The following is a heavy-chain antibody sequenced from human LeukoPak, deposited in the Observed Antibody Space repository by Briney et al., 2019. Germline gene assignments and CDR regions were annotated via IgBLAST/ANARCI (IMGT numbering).Heavy chain of an antibody. Sequence: GGSLRLSCAASGFTLSSFEMNWVRQAPGKGLEWVSVIYSGGSTNYADSVKGRFTISRDNSKNTLNLQMNSLRAEDTAVYYCAWSSIAVAALLDYWGQGTLVTVSS. CDR2: IYSGGST. D-gene: IGHD6-19*01. V-gene: IGHV3-66*01. CDR1: GFTLSSFE. CDR3: AWSSIAVAALLDY. J-gene: IGHJ4*02.